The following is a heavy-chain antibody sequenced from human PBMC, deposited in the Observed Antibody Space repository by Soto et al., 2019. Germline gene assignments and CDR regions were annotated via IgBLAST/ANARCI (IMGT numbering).Heavy chain of an antibody. CDR2: IIPIFGTA. V-gene: IGHV1-69*06. J-gene: IGHJ6*02. CDR1: GGTFSSYA. CDR3: ASKTIEGGLRFLEWSPPYYYYSMDV. D-gene: IGHD3-3*01. Sequence: SVKVSCKASGGTFSSYAISWVRQAPGQGLEWMGGIIPIFGTANYAQKFQGRVTITADKSTSTAYMELSSLRSEDTAVYYCASKTIEGGLRFLEWSPPYYYYSMDVWGQGTTVTVSS.